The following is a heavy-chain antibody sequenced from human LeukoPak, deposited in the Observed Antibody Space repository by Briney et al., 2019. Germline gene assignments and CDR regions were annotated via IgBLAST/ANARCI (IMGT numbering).Heavy chain of an antibody. CDR3: ARDGSARGGAFDI. V-gene: IGHV1-46*01. D-gene: IGHD3-10*01. Sequence: APVKVSCKASGYTFTSYYMHWVRQAPGQGLEWMGIINPSGGSTSYAQKFQGRVTMTRDTSTSTVYMELSSLRSEDTAVYYCARDGSARGGAFDIWGQGTMVTVSS. J-gene: IGHJ3*02. CDR1: GYTFTSYY. CDR2: INPSGGST.